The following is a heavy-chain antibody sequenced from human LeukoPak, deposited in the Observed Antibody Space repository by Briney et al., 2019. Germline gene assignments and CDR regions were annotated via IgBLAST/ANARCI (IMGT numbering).Heavy chain of an antibody. J-gene: IGHJ4*02. CDR2: INPYNGNT. D-gene: IGHD6-13*01. CDR1: AYTFISYG. Sequence: ASVSVSCTASAYTFISYGISWVRQAPGQGLEWMGWINPYNGNTNYVQKLQGRVTMTTETSTSTAYMELRSLRSDDTAVYYCARVAAADYFDYWGQGTLVTVSS. CDR3: ARVAAADYFDY. V-gene: IGHV1-18*01.